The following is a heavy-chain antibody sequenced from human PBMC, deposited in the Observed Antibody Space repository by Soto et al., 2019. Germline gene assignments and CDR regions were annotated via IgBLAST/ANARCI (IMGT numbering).Heavy chain of an antibody. V-gene: IGHV1-69*01. CDR1: GGTLSSYA. Sequence: QVQLVQSGAEVRKPGSSVKVSCKASGGTLSSYAISWVRQAPGQGLEWMGGIIPIFGTANYAQKFQGRVTITADESTSTAYMELSSLRSEDTAVYYCARDSCSGGSCYEEGAFDIWGQGTMVTVSS. D-gene: IGHD2-15*01. J-gene: IGHJ3*02. CDR3: ARDSCSGGSCYEEGAFDI. CDR2: IIPIFGTA.